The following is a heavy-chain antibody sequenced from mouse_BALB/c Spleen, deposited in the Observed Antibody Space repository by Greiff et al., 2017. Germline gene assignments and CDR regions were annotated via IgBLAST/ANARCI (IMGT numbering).Heavy chain of an antibody. J-gene: IGHJ4*01. CDR2: IRLKSNNYAT. V-gene: IGHV6-6*02. CDR3: TKDLDY. CDR1: GFTFSNYW. Sequence: EVHLVESGGGLVQPGGSMKLSCVASGFTFSNYWMNWVRQSPEKGLEWVAEIRLKSNNYATHYAESVKGRFTISRDDSKSSLYLQMNNLKTEDTGIYYCTKDLDYWGQGNSVTVSS.